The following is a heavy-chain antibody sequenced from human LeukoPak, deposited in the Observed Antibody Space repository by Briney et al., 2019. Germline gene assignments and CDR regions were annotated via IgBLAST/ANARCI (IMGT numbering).Heavy chain of an antibody. D-gene: IGHD3-3*01. Sequence: RSGGSLRLSCAASGFTFTVYSMTWVRQAPGKGLEWISHISAASHGIYYADSVKGRFTVSRDNAKNSVFLLLTSLRPEDTAVYYCARGEWHQDGIGYNRFDTWGQGALVTVSS. CDR2: ISAASHGI. CDR3: ARGEWHQDGIGYNRFDT. J-gene: IGHJ5*02. V-gene: IGHV3-48*01. CDR1: GFTFTVYS.